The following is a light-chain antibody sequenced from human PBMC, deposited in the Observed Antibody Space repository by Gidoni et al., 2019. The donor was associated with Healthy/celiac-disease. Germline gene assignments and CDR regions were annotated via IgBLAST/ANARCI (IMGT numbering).Light chain of an antibody. Sequence: DIQMNQYPSSWSASVGDSVTITCRASHGISSWLAWYQQQPGKAPKLLIYAASRLQSGVPSMFSGSVSVTDFTLTISSLHPEDFATYYCQQANSFPLTFGGGTKLEIK. CDR2: AAS. J-gene: IGKJ4*01. CDR1: HGISSW. CDR3: QQANSFPLT. V-gene: IGKV1-12*01.